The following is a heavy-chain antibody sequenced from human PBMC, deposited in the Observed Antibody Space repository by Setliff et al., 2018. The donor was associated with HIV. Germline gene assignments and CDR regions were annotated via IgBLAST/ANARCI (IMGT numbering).Heavy chain of an antibody. D-gene: IGHD2-15*01. CDR3: ARVRYCSGGSCYGGEYWFDP. J-gene: IGHJ5*02. V-gene: IGHV1-2*02. CDR1: GYTFTGYY. Sequence: GASVKVSCKASGYTFTGYYMHWVRQAPGQGLEWMGWINPNSGGTTYAQKFQGRVTMTRDTSISTAYMELSSLRSEDTAVYYCARVRYCSGGSCYGGEYWFDPWGQGTLVTVSS. CDR2: INPNSGGT.